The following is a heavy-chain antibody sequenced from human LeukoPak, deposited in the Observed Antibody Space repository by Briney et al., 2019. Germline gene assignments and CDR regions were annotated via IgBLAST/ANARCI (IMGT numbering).Heavy chain of an antibody. D-gene: IGHD5-24*01. CDR3: ARAAEMAKGGDAFDI. V-gene: IGHV4-59*01. Sequence: ASETLSLTCTVSGGSISSYYWSWIRQPPGKGLEWIGYIYYSGSTNYNPSLKSRVTISVDTSKNQFSLKLSSVTAADTAVYYCARAAEMAKGGDAFDIWGQGTMVTVSS. CDR1: GGSISSYY. CDR2: IYYSGST. J-gene: IGHJ3*02.